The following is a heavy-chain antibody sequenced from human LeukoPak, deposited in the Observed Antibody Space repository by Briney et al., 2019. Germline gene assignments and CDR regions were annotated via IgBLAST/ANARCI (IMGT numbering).Heavy chain of an antibody. Sequence: KASETLSLTCAVSGGSISSYYWNWIRQPPGKGLEWIGYIYYSGSTNYNPSLKSRVTISVDTSKNQFSLKLSSVTAADTAVYYCAARGYSGSYFGNWGQGTLVTVSS. J-gene: IGHJ4*02. CDR1: GGSISSYY. V-gene: IGHV4-59*01. CDR3: AARGYSGSYFGN. D-gene: IGHD1-26*01. CDR2: IYYSGST.